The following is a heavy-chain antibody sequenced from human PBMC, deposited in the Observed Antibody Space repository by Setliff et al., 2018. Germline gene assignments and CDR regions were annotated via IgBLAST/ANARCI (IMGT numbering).Heavy chain of an antibody. Sequence: PSETLSLTCTVSGGSISSYYWSWIRQPPGKGLEWIGYIYASGSTNYNPSLKSRVTLSVDTSKNQFSLKVSSVTAADTAVYYCARAPPKRYSGSYEYFYMDVWGKGTTVTVSS. CDR2: IYASGST. V-gene: IGHV4-4*08. CDR3: ARAPPKRYSGSYEYFYMDV. J-gene: IGHJ6*03. CDR1: GGSISSYY. D-gene: IGHD1-26*01.